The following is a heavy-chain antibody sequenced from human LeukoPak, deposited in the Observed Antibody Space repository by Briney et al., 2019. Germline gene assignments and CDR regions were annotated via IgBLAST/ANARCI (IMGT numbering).Heavy chain of an antibody. Sequence: GGSLRLSCAVSGFTFSSFEFNWVRQAPGKGLEWVSYISSSGSTIYYADSVKGRFTISRDNAKNSLYLQMNSLRAEDTAVYYCARDTYYDFWSGYLTPFDYWGQGTLVTVSS. V-gene: IGHV3-48*03. CDR3: ARDTYYDFWSGYLTPFDY. D-gene: IGHD3-3*01. CDR2: ISSSGSTI. J-gene: IGHJ4*02. CDR1: GFTFSSFE.